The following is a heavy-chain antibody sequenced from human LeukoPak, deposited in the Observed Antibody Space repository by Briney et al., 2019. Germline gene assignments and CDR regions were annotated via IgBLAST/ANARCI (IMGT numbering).Heavy chain of an antibody. V-gene: IGHV1-2*02. Sequence: GASVTVSFKASGYTFTVFYMHWVRQAPGQGLEWMGWINPNSGNTHYTQKFQDRVTMTRDTSISTAYMELSSLESDDTAIYYCAREGAAAEDVNWFDPWGQGTLVTVSS. CDR3: AREGAAAEDVNWFDP. CDR2: INPNSGNT. CDR1: GYTFTVFY. J-gene: IGHJ5*02. D-gene: IGHD6-25*01.